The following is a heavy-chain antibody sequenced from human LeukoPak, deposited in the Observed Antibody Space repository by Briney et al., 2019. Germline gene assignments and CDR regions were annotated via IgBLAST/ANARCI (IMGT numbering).Heavy chain of an antibody. Sequence: GGSLRLSCAASGFTFSSYAMSWVRQAPGKGLEWVSVIYAGGSTFYADSVKGRFTISRDNSKNTLFLQMNSLRAEDTAVYYCARAPAIYASGSFFNVWGQGTLVTVSS. CDR3: ARAPAIYASGSFFNV. CDR1: GFTFSSYA. J-gene: IGHJ4*02. CDR2: IYAGGST. V-gene: IGHV3-53*01. D-gene: IGHD3-10*01.